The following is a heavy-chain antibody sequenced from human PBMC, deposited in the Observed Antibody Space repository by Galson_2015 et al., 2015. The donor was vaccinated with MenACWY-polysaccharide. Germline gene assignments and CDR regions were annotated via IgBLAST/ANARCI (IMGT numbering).Heavy chain of an antibody. J-gene: IGHJ4*02. CDR2: IYHSGST. D-gene: IGHD1-26*01. CDR3: ARVEKYSGSYYILH. V-gene: IGHV4-38-2*01. CDR1: GYSISSGYY. Sequence: LYLTCAVSGYSISSGYYWGWIRPPPGKGLEWIGSIYHSGSTYYNPSLKSRVTISVDTSKNQFSLKLSSVTAADTAVYYCARVEKYSGSYYILHWGQGTLVTVSS.